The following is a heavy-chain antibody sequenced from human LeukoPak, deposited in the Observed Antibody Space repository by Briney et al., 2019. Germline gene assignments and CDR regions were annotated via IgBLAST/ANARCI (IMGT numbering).Heavy chain of an antibody. J-gene: IGHJ4*02. V-gene: IGHV3-33*03. CDR1: GFTFSSYG. CDR3: AKDSGSYSHLDY. D-gene: IGHD1-26*01. CDR2: IWYDGSNK. Sequence: GGSLRLSCAASGFTFSSYGMHWVRQAPGKGLEWVAVIWYDGSNKYYADSVKGRFTISRDNAKNSLYLQMNSLRAEDTALYYCAKDSGSYSHLDYWGQGTLVTVSS.